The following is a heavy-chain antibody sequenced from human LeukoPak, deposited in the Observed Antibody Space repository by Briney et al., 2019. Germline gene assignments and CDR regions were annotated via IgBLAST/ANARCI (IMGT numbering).Heavy chain of an antibody. Sequence: TGGSLTLSCTPWVHIYYLSSAHGPRQASGKALEWVGRIRSKANSYATAYAASVKGRFTISRDDSKNTAYLQMNSLKTEDTAIYYCTRLVDTAIGYQAAFDIWGQGTMVTVSS. CDR3: TRLVDTAIGYQAAFDI. D-gene: IGHD5-18*01. J-gene: IGHJ3*02. CDR2: IRSKANSYAT. V-gene: IGHV3-73*01. CDR1: VHIYYLS.